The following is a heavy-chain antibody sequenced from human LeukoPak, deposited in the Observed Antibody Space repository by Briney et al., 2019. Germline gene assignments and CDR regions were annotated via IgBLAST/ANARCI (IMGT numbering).Heavy chain of an antibody. CDR2: ISGSGGST. Sequence: GGSLRLSCAASGFTFSSYAMSWIRQAPGKGLEWVSAISGSGGSTYYADSVKGRFTISRDNSKNTLYLQMNSLRAEDTAVYYCAKDYYDSRGGYWGQGTLVTVSS. D-gene: IGHD3-22*01. V-gene: IGHV3-23*01. CDR1: GFTFSSYA. J-gene: IGHJ4*02. CDR3: AKDYYDSRGGY.